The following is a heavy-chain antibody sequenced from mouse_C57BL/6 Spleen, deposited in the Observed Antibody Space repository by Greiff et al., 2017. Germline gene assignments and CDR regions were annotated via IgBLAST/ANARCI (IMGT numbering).Heavy chain of an antibody. Sequence: VQLQQPGAELVKPGASVKMSCKASGYTFTSYWITWVKQRPGQGLEWIGDIYPGSGSINYNEKFKSKATLTVDTSSSTAYMQLSSLTSEDSAVYYCARTITTVVAGRDYWGQGTTLTVSS. CDR2: IYPGSGSI. D-gene: IGHD1-1*01. V-gene: IGHV1-55*01. CDR3: ARTITTVVAGRDY. CDR1: GYTFTSYW. J-gene: IGHJ2*01.